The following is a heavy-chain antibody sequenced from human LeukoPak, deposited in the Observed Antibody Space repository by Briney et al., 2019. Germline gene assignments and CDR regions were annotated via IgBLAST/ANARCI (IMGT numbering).Heavy chain of an antibody. D-gene: IGHD1-26*01. V-gene: IGHV4-31*03. CDR3: ARAPKGRGSYYYHFDY. CDR2: IYYSGST. Sequence: SETLSLTCTVSGGSISRGGYSLSWIRQHPGKGLEWIGYIYYSGSTYYNPSLKSRVTISVDTSKNQFSLKLSSVTAADTAVYYCARAPKGRGSYYYHFDYWGQGTLVTVSS. CDR1: GGSISRGGYS. J-gene: IGHJ4*02.